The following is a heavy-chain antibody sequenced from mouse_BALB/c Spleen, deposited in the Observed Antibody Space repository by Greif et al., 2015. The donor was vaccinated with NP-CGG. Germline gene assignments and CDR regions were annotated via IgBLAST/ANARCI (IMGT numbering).Heavy chain of an antibody. Sequence: EVMLVESGGGLVKPGGSLKLSCAASGFTFSDYYMYWVRQTPEKRLEWVATISDGGSYTYYPDSVKGRFTISSDNAKNDLYLQMSSLKSEDTAMYYCARDGNYWYFDVWGAGTTVTVSS. D-gene: IGHD2-1*01. CDR2: ISDGGSYT. CDR1: GFTFSDYY. CDR3: ARDGNYWYFDV. J-gene: IGHJ1*01. V-gene: IGHV5-4*02.